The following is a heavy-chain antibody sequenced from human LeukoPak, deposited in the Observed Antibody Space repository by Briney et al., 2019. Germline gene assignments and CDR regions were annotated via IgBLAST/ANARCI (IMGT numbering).Heavy chain of an antibody. CDR3: ARGAVIAAADEYYYGMDV. D-gene: IGHD6-13*01. J-gene: IGHJ6*02. V-gene: IGHV4-59*01. CDR2: IYYSGST. CDR1: GGSISSYY. Sequence: SETLSLTCTVSGGSISSYYWSWIRQPPGKGLEWIGYIYYSGSTNYNPSLKSRVTISVDTSKNQFSLKLSSVTAADTAVYYCARGAVIAAADEYYYGMDVWGQGTTVTVSS.